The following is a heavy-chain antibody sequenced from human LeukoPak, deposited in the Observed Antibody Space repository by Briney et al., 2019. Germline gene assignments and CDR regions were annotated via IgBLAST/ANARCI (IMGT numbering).Heavy chain of an antibody. CDR3: ARDSGSYTGNNWFDP. J-gene: IGHJ5*02. CDR1: GFTFSSYE. V-gene: IGHV3-48*03. Sequence: GGSLGLSCAASGFTFSSYEMNWVRQAAGKGLEWVSYISSSGSTIYCADSVKGRFTISRDNAKNSLYLQMNSLRAEDTAVYYCARDSGSYTGNNWFDPWGQGTLVTVSS. D-gene: IGHD1-26*01. CDR2: ISSSGSTI.